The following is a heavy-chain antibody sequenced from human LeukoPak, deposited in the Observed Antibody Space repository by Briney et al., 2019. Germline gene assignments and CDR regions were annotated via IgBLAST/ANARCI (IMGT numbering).Heavy chain of an antibody. CDR2: IRYDGSNK. CDR3: AKDTLGYCSSTSCYTGWHFQH. Sequence: GGFLRLSCAASGFTFSSYGMHWVRQAPGKGLEWVAFIRYDGSNKYYADSVKGRFTISRDNSKNTLYLQMNSLRAEDTAVYYCAKDTLGYCSSTSCYTGWHFQHWGQGTLVTVSS. CDR1: GFTFSSYG. J-gene: IGHJ1*01. D-gene: IGHD2-2*02. V-gene: IGHV3-30*02.